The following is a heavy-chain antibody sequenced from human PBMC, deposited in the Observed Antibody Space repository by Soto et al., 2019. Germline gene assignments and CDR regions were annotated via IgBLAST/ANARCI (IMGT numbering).Heavy chain of an antibody. CDR3: ARVADYDAAFDI. J-gene: IGHJ3*02. V-gene: IGHV3-30-3*01. CDR1: GFTFSSYA. Sequence: PGGSLRLSCAASGFTFSSYAMHWVRQAPGKGLEWVAVISYDGSNKYYADSVKGRFTISRDNSKNTLYLQMNSLRAEDTAVYYCARVADYDAAFDIWGQGKRVTVSS. D-gene: IGHD3-22*01. CDR2: ISYDGSNK.